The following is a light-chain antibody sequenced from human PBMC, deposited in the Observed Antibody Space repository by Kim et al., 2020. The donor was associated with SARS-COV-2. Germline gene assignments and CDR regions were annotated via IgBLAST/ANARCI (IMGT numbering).Light chain of an antibody. CDR2: GAY. J-gene: IGKJ2*01. Sequence: ELVLTQSPDILSLSPGGRATLSCRPNQYVTSNYLAWYQQKPGQAPRLLIYGAYSRATGIPDRFSGSGSGTNFTLTIRGLEPEDFAVYYCQEYGRAPYTFGKGTKVDIK. CDR1: QYVTSNY. V-gene: IGKV3-20*01. CDR3: QEYGRAPYT.